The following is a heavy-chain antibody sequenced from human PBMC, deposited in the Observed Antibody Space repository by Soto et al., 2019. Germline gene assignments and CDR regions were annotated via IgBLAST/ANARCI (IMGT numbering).Heavy chain of an antibody. CDR2: IDPSDSYT. CDR1: GYSFTSYW. V-gene: IGHV5-10-1*01. Sequence: VESLKISCNGSGYSFTSYWISWVRQMPWKGLEWMGRIDPSDSYTNYSPSFQGHVTISADKSISTAYLQWSSLKASDTAMYYCARQEDIVIRGYYYGMDVWGQGTTVTVSS. J-gene: IGHJ6*02. D-gene: IGHD2-15*01. CDR3: ARQEDIVIRGYYYGMDV.